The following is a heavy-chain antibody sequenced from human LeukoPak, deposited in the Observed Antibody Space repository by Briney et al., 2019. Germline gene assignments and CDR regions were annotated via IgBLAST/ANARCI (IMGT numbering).Heavy chain of an antibody. D-gene: IGHD3-22*01. Sequence: PGGSLRLSCAASGFTFSDYYMSWIRQAPGKGLKWVSYISSSGSTIYYADSVKGRFTISRDNAKNSLYLQMNSLRAEDTAVYYCARTTRQYYYDSSGYYDAFDIWGQGTMVTVSS. CDR3: ARTTRQYYYDSSGYYDAFDI. J-gene: IGHJ3*02. CDR1: GFTFSDYY. CDR2: ISSSGSTI. V-gene: IGHV3-11*01.